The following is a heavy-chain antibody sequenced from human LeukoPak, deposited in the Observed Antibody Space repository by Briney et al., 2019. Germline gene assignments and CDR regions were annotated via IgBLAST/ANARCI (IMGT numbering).Heavy chain of an antibody. CDR3: ARAYSGSYYEDY. J-gene: IGHJ4*02. V-gene: IGHV1-69*04. CDR2: IIPILGIA. CDR1: GGTFSSYA. Sequence: SVKVSCKASGGTFSSYAISWVRQAPGQGLEWMGRIIPILGIANYAQKFQGRVTITADKSTSTVYMELSSLRSEDTAVYYCARAYSGSYYEDYWGQGTLVTVSS. D-gene: IGHD1-26*01.